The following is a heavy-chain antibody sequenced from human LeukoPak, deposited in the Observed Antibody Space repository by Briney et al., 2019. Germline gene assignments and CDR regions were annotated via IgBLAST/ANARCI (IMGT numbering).Heavy chain of an antibody. J-gene: IGHJ4*02. V-gene: IGHV1-2*02. Sequence: ASVKVSCKSSGYTFTGYYMHWVRQAPGQGLEWMGWINPNSGGTNYAQKFQGRVTMTRDTSISTAYMELSRLRSDDRAVYYCARGGYSYDSSDFDYWGQGTLVTVSS. D-gene: IGHD5-18*01. CDR2: INPNSGGT. CDR3: ARGGYSYDSSDFDY. CDR1: GYTFTGYY.